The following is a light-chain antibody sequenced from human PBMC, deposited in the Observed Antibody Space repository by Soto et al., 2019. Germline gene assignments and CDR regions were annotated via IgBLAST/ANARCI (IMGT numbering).Light chain of an antibody. V-gene: IGLV2-14*01. CDR1: SSDVGGYNY. Sequence: QSALTQPASVSGSPGQSITISCTGTSSDVGGYNYVSWYQQHPGKAPKLMIYDVSNLPSGVSNRFSGSKSGNTASLTISGLQAEDEADSYCSSYTSSSTRVFGGGTKVTVL. CDR2: DVS. CDR3: SSYTSSSTRV. J-gene: IGLJ3*02.